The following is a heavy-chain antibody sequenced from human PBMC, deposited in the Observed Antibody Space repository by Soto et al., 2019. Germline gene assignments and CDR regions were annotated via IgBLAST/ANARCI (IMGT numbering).Heavy chain of an antibody. D-gene: IGHD2-15*01. V-gene: IGHV3-21*01. J-gene: IGHJ1*01. CDR2: ISSSSSYI. CDR1: GFTFISYS. Sequence: SLRLSCAASGFTFISYSMNWVRQAPGKGLEWVSSISSSSSYIYYADSVKGRFTISRDNAKNSLYLQMNSLRAEDTAVYYCAIPALGYCSGGSCYSEYFQHWGQGTLVTVSS. CDR3: AIPALGYCSGGSCYSEYFQH.